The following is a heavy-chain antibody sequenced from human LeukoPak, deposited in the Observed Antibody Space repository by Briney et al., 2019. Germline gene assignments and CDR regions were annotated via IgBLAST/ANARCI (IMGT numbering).Heavy chain of an antibody. CDR2: VGSSSSYI. D-gene: IGHD6-6*01. V-gene: IGHV3-21*01. Sequence: GGSLRLSCAASGFTFSSYSMSWVRQAPGKGLEWVSSVGSSSSYIYYADSVRGRFTISRDSAKNSLYLQMNGLRAEDTAVYYCARGRSSYYFDYWGQGTLVTVSS. CDR1: GFTFSSYS. CDR3: ARGRSSYYFDY. J-gene: IGHJ4*02.